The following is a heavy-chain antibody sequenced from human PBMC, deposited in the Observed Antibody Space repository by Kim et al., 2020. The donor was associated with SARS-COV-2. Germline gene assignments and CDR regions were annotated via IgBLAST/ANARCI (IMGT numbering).Heavy chain of an antibody. V-gene: IGHV4-34*01. CDR2: INHSGST. CDR3: SRGYYDFWSGYLNWFDP. J-gene: IGHJ5*02. CDR1: GGSFSGYY. D-gene: IGHD3-3*01. Sequence: SETLSLTCAVYGGSFSGYYWSWIRQPPGKGLEWIGEINHSGSTNYNPSLKSRVTISVDTSKNQFSLKLSSVTAADTAVYYCSRGYYDFWSGYLNWFDPWG.